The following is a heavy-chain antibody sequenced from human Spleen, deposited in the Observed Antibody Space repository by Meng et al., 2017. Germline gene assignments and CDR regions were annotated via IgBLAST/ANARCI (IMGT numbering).Heavy chain of an antibody. CDR2: MKSNVDGGTV. CDR3: SGHGDY. Sequence: GESLKISCAASGFTFSNAWMTWVRQAPGKGLEWIGRMKSNVDGGTVDYAAAVKGRFFISRDDSENTFYLQMNSLKTEDTAVYYCSGHGDYWGHGRLVTVSS. J-gene: IGHJ4*01. V-gene: IGHV3-15*01. CDR1: GFTFSNAW.